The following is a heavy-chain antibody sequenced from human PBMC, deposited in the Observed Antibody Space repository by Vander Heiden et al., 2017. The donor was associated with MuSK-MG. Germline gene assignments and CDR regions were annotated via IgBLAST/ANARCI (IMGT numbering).Heavy chain of an antibody. CDR2: ISSSSSTI. D-gene: IGHD3-3*01. CDR3: ARDRDYDFWSGPFDY. Sequence: EVQLVESGGGLVQPGGSLRLSCAASGFTFSSYSMNWVRQAPGKGLEWVSYISSSSSTIYYADSVKGRFTISRDNAKNSLYLQMNSLRAEDTAVYYCARDRDYDFWSGPFDYWGQGTLVTVSS. V-gene: IGHV3-48*01. J-gene: IGHJ4*02. CDR1: GFTFSSYS.